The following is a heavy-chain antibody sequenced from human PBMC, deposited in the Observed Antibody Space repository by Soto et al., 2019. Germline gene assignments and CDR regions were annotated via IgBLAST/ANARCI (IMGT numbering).Heavy chain of an antibody. CDR3: ATSSSYCGGDCFDY. D-gene: IGHD2-21*01. V-gene: IGHV1-24*01. J-gene: IGHJ4*02. Sequence: ASVKVSCKVSGYTLTELSMHWVRQAPGKGLEWMGGFDPEDGETIYAQKFQGRVTMTEDTSTDTAYMELSSLRSEDTAVYYCATSSSYCGGDCFDYWGQGTLVTVSS. CDR2: FDPEDGET. CDR1: GYTLTELS.